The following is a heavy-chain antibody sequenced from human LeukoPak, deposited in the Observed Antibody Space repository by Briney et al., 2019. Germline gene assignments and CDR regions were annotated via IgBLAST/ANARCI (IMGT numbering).Heavy chain of an antibody. D-gene: IGHD5-12*01. CDR2: IYTSGST. CDR1: GGSISYFY. J-gene: IGHJ5*02. V-gene: IGHV4-4*07. Sequence: SETLSLTCTVSGGSISYFYWSWIRQPAGKGLEWIGRIYTSGSTNYNPSLKSRVTISVDTSKNQFSLKLSSVTAADTAVYYCARDGYYDYFWYGFDPWGQGTLVTVSS. CDR3: ARDGYYDYFWYGFDP.